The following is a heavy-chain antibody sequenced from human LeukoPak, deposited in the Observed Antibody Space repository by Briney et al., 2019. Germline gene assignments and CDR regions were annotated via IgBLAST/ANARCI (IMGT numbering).Heavy chain of an antibody. Sequence: GGSLRLSCAASGFTFSGYAMTWVRQAPGEGLEWVSTITTAGGNTYYADSVKGRFTISRDNPNNILYLHMSSLRVEDTAIYYCAKARSSWAGYFDSWGPGTLVAVSS. J-gene: IGHJ4*02. D-gene: IGHD6-13*01. CDR2: ITTAGGNT. CDR3: AKARSSWAGYFDS. V-gene: IGHV3-23*01. CDR1: GFTFSGYA.